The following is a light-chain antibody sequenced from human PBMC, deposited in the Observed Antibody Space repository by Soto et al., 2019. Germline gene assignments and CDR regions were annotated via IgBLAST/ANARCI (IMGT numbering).Light chain of an antibody. J-gene: IGKJ4*01. CDR3: QQYNKFPSLT. CDR2: GAS. Sequence: EIVMTQSPATLSVSPGERATLSCSASQSVSSNLAWYQQKPGQAPRLLIYGASTRATGIPARFSGRGSGTEFTLTIGSLQSEDFAVYYCQQYNKFPSLTFGGGTKVEIK. CDR1: QSVSSN. V-gene: IGKV3-15*01.